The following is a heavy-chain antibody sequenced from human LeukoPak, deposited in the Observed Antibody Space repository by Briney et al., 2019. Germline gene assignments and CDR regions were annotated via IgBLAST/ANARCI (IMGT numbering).Heavy chain of an antibody. CDR2: IHYSGST. J-gene: IGHJ4*02. Sequence: PSETLSLTCTVSGVSINNYYWNWIRQPPGKGLEWIGYIHYSGSTTYNPSLKSRVTISVDTSKNQFSLKLTSVTAADTAVYYCARLRGIYDYFDYWGQGSLVTVSS. CDR3: ARLRGIYDYFDY. V-gene: IGHV4-59*08. D-gene: IGHD2/OR15-2a*01. CDR1: GVSINNYY.